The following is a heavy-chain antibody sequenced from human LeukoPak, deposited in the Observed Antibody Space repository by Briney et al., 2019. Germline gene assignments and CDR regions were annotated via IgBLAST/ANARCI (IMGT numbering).Heavy chain of an antibody. CDR2: IYWNDDK. J-gene: IGHJ4*02. D-gene: IGHD3-22*01. V-gene: IGHV2-5*01. CDR3: AHSSFYYDSSGYSD. Sequence: GPTLVNPTQTLTLTCTFSGFSLSNSGVGVGWIRQPPGKALEWLALIYWNDDKRYSPSLKSRLTITKDTSKNQVVLTMTNMDPVGTATYYCAHSSFYYDSSGYSDWGPGTLVTVSS. CDR1: GFSLSNSGVG.